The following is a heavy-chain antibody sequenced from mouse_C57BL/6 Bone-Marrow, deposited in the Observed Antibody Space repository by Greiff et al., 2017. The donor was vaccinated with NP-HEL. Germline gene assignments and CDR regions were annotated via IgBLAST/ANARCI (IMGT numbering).Heavy chain of an antibody. CDR1: GYTFTDYY. D-gene: IGHD2-12*01. J-gene: IGHJ1*03. Sequence: EVQLQQSGPVLVKPGASVKMSCKASGYTFTDYYMNWVKQSHGKSLEWIGVINPYNGGTSYNQKFKGKATLTVDKSSSTAYMELNSLTSEDSAVYYCAILRRHWYFDVWGTGTTVTVSS. V-gene: IGHV1-19*01. CDR2: INPYNGGT. CDR3: AILRRHWYFDV.